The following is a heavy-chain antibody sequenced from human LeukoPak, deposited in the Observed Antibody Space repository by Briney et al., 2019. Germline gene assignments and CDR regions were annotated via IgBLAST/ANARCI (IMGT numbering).Heavy chain of an antibody. V-gene: IGHV3-7*01. D-gene: IGHD3-22*01. J-gene: IGHJ4*02. CDR2: IKHDGSED. Sequence: GGSLRLSCAASGFTFSSYWMTWVRQTPGKGLEWVANIKHDGSEDYFVDSVKGRFTISRDNSKNTLYLQMNSLRAEDTAVYYCARGSYDSSVWGQGTLVTVSS. CDR1: GFTFSSYW. CDR3: ARGSYDSSV.